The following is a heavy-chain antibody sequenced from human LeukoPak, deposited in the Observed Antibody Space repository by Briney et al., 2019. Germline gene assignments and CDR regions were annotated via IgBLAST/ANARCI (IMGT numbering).Heavy chain of an antibody. CDR2: IYYSGST. D-gene: IGHD3-22*01. CDR3: ARRSYYYDSSGYYNWFDP. V-gene: IGHV4-39*01. Sequence: KTSETLSLTCTVSGGSISSSSYYWGWIRQPPGKGLEWIGSIYYSGSTYYNPSLKSRVTISVDTSKNQFSLKLSSVTAADTAVYYCARRSYYYDSSGYYNWFDPWGQGTLVTVSS. CDR1: GGSISSSSYY. J-gene: IGHJ5*02.